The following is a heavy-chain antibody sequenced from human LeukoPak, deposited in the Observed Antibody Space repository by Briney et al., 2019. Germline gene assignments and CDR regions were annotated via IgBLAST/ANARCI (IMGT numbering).Heavy chain of an antibody. CDR1: GYTLTELS. CDR2: FDPEDGET. Sequence: ASVKVSRKVSGYTLTELSMHWVRRAPGKGLEWRGGFDPEDGETIYAQKFQGRVTMTEDTSTDTAYMELSSLRSEDTAVYYCATAQFNYYGSGSVNFDYWGQGTLVTVSS. CDR3: ATAQFNYYGSGSVNFDY. J-gene: IGHJ4*02. V-gene: IGHV1-24*01. D-gene: IGHD3-10*01.